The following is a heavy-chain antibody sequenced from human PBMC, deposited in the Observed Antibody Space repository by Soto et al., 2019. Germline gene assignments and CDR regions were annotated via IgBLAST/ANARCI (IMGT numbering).Heavy chain of an antibody. CDR1: GYXFTSYW. Sequence: EXLKISCKCSGYXFTSYWLGWVRQMPGKGLELMGIIYPGDSDTRYSPPFQGQVTISADKSISTAYLKWSSLKSSDTAMYYCARLIRLPDFDYWGQGTLVTVSS. J-gene: IGHJ4*02. D-gene: IGHD2-21*01. CDR2: IYPGDSDT. V-gene: IGHV5-51*01. CDR3: ARLIRLPDFDY.